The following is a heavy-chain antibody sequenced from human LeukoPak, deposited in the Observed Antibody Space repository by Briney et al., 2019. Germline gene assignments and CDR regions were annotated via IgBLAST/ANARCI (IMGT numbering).Heavy chain of an antibody. J-gene: IGHJ6*04. Sequence: GGSLRLSCAASGFTFSSYAMSWVRPAPGRGLEWVSAISGSGGSTYYADSVKGRFTISRDNSKNTLYLQMNSLRAEDTAVYYCAKDIVVVPAAILGRSYYYYGMDVWGKGTTVTVSS. D-gene: IGHD2-2*01. CDR2: ISGSGGST. CDR3: AKDIVVVPAAILGRSYYYYGMDV. CDR1: GFTFSSYA. V-gene: IGHV3-23*01.